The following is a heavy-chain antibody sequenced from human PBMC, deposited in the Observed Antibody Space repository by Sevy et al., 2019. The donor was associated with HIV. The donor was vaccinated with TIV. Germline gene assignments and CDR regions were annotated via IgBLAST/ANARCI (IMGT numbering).Heavy chain of an antibody. J-gene: IGHJ5*02. Sequence: GGYLRLSCAASGFTFSIYAMSWVRQAPGKGLEWVSTISVSGGSTYYADSVKGRFTISRDNSKNTLYLQMNSLRAEVTAIYFCAKDHDNNWFDPWGQGTLVTVSS. CDR2: ISVSGGST. CDR3: AKDHDNNWFDP. CDR1: GFTFSIYA. D-gene: IGHD3-9*01. V-gene: IGHV3-23*01.